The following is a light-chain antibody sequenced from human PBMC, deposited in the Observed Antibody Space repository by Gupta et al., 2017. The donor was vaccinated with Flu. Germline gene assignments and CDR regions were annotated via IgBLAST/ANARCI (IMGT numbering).Light chain of an antibody. CDR2: LNSDGSH. V-gene: IGLV4-69*01. J-gene: IGLJ3*02. CDR3: QTWGTGIGV. CDR1: SGHSSYA. Sequence: QLVLTQSPSASASLGASVKLTCTLSSGHSSYAIAWHQQQPEKGPRYLMKLNSDGSHSKGDGIPDRFSGSSSGAERDLTISSLQSEDEDDYYCQTWGTGIGVFGGGTKLTVL.